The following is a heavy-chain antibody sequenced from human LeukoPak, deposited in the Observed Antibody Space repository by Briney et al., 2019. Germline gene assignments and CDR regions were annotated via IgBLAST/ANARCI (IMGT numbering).Heavy chain of an antibody. Sequence: PGGSLRLSCAASGFTFSDYYMRWIRQAPGKGLECVSYISSSGSTIYYADSVKCRFTISRDNAKNSLYLQMNSLRAEDTAVYYCARVYYDSSLGDWFDPWGQGTLVTVSS. D-gene: IGHD3-22*01. J-gene: IGHJ5*02. V-gene: IGHV3-11*01. CDR2: ISSSGSTI. CDR3: ARVYYDSSLGDWFDP. CDR1: GFTFSDYY.